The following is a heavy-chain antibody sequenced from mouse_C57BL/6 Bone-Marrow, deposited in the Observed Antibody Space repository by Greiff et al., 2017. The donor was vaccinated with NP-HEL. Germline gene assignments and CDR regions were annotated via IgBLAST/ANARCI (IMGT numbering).Heavy chain of an antibody. CDR2: IDPENGDT. CDR3: TIYSSSYFY. Sequence: VQLQQSGAELVRPGASVKLSCTASGFNIKDDYMHWVKQRPEQGLEWIGWIDPENGDTEYASKFQGKAPITSDTYSNTAYLHLSSLTSEDTAVYYSTIYSSSYFYWGQGTTLTLSS. J-gene: IGHJ2*01. V-gene: IGHV14-4*01. D-gene: IGHD1-1*01. CDR1: GFNIKDDY.